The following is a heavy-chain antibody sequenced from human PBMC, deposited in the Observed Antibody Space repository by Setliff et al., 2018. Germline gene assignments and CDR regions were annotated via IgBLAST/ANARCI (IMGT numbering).Heavy chain of an antibody. CDR2: INTGGGSA. V-gene: IGHV1-46*01. CDR3: ARAGLAAAGRRGVLDH. D-gene: IGHD6-13*01. CDR1: GYAFSSYY. Sequence: GASVKVSCKASGYAFSSYYMYWVRQAPGQGLDWMGTINTGGGSASIVDQFRGRVTMTRDTSTSTIYLELTSLRSDDTAVYYCARAGLAAAGRRGVLDHWGQGTLVTVSS. J-gene: IGHJ4*02.